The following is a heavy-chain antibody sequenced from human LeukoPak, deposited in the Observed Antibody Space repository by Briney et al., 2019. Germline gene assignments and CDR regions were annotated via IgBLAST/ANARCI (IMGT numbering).Heavy chain of an antibody. CDR2: INPNSGGT. CDR3: ARDSTSHYYGMDV. CDR1: GYTFTSYA. V-gene: IGHV1-2*02. Sequence: ASVKVSCKASGYTFTSYAMNWVRQAPGQGLEWMGWINPNSGGTNYAQKFQGRVTMTRDTSISTAYMELSRLRSDDTAVYYCARDSTSHYYGMDVWGQGTTVTVSS. D-gene: IGHD3-3*02. J-gene: IGHJ6*02.